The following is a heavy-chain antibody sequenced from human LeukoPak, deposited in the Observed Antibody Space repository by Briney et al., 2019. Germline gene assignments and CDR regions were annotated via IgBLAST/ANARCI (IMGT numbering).Heavy chain of an antibody. CDR3: AMGRPYDSSGYPYYFDY. D-gene: IGHD3-22*01. Sequence: GASVKVSCKASGYTFTSYAISWVRQAPGQGLEWMGGIIPIFGTANYAQKFQGRVTITADESTSTAYMELSSLRSEDTAVYYCAMGRPYDSSGYPYYFDYWGQGTLVTVSS. CDR2: IIPIFGTA. J-gene: IGHJ4*02. CDR1: GYTFTSYA. V-gene: IGHV1-69*13.